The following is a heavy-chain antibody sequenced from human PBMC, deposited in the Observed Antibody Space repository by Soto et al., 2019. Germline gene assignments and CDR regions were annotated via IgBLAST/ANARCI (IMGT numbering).Heavy chain of an antibody. CDR2: INPSGGST. J-gene: IGHJ6*02. V-gene: IGHV1-46*01. CDR3: ARDARESQYIVVVVAAKDGMDV. Sequence: ASVKVSCKASGYTFTSYYMHWVRQAPGQRLGWMGIINPSGGSTSYAQKFQGRVTITSDESTSTAYMELSSLSSEDTAVYYCARDARESQYIVVVVAAKDGMDVWGQGTTVTVSS. D-gene: IGHD2-15*01. CDR1: GYTFTSYY.